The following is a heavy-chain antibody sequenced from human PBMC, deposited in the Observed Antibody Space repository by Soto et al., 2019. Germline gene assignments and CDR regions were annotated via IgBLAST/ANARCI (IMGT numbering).Heavy chain of an antibody. CDR3: AKDLTRQLAYWLDP. J-gene: IGHJ5*02. D-gene: IGHD6-6*01. CDR2: INAHSGGT. CDR1: GFSFTGYY. V-gene: IGHV1-2*02. Sequence: ASVKVSCKASGFSFTGYYIHWLRQAPGQGLEWMGWINAHSGGTEYAQKFQGRVALTRDTSIATAYLTLTSLTSDDTALYYCAKDLTRQLAYWLDPWGQGTQVTVSS.